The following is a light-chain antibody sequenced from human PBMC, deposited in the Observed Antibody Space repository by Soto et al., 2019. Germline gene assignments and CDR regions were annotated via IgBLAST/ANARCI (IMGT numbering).Light chain of an antibody. Sequence: DVQMTQSTSALSASVGDRVTITFLASESASKLLAWYQQKPGRSPTLLIYKASTLQSGVPSRFSGSGSGTEFTLTISSLQTDDFPPSYCHQYNSYFMWPFCQGPKAAIK. J-gene: IGKJ1*01. CDR3: HQYNSYFMWP. V-gene: IGKV1-5*03. CDR1: ESASKL. CDR2: KAS.